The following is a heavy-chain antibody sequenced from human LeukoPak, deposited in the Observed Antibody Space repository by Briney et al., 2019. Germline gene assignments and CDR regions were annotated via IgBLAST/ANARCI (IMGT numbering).Heavy chain of an antibody. CDR3: ARDQGYFDWLFFFDY. D-gene: IGHD3-9*01. CDR2: ISYDGSNK. J-gene: IGHJ4*02. V-gene: IGHV3-30*04. CDR1: GFTFCSYP. Sequence: GGPLRLTCAASGFTFCSYPMLGLAQAQGKGLEGVAVISYDGSNKYYADQVRGRFTISRDNSKNTLYLKMTSLRAEDTAVYYCARDQGYFDWLFFFDYWGKGTLVSVS.